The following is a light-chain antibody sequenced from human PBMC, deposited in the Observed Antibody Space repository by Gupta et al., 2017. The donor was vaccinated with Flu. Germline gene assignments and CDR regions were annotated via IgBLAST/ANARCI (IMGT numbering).Light chain of an antibody. J-gene: IGKJ3*01. V-gene: IGKV1-39*01. Sequence: DLPMNQSPSSLSAFVGDRVTITCRASQSISSYLNWYQQKPGKAPKLLIYAASSLQSGVPSRFSGSGSGTDFTLTISSLQPEDFATYYCQQSYSTLFTFGPGTKVDIK. CDR1: QSISSY. CDR2: AAS. CDR3: QQSYSTLFT.